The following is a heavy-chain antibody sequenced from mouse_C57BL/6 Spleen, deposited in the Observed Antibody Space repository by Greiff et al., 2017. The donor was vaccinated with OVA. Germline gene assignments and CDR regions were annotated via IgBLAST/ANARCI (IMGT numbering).Heavy chain of an antibody. J-gene: IGHJ2*01. CDR2: IYPSDSET. D-gene: IGHD2-3*01. CDR3: ARSAGDGYFDY. V-gene: IGHV1-61*01. CDR1: GYTFTSYW. Sequence: QVQLQQPGAELVRPGSSVKLSCKASGYTFTSYWMDWVKQRPGQGLEWIGNIYPSDSETHYNQKFKDKATLTVDKSSSTAYMQLSSLTSEDSAVYYCARSAGDGYFDYWGQGTTLTVSS.